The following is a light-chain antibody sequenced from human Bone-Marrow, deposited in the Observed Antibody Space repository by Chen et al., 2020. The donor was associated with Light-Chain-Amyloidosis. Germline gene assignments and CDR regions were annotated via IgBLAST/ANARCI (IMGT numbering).Light chain of an antibody. CDR3: QQRSNWAPS. CDR2: DAS. Sequence: EIVLTQSPATLSLSPGERATLSCRASQSVSSYLAWYQQKPGQAPRLLIYDASNRATGIPARFSGSGSGTDFTLTISCLETEDFAVYYCQQRSNWAPSFGQGTRLEIK. J-gene: IGKJ5*01. CDR1: QSVSSY. V-gene: IGKV3-11*01.